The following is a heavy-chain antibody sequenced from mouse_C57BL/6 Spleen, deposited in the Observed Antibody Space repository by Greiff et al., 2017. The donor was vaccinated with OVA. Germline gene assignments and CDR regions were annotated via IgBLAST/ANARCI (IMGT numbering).Heavy chain of an antibody. CDR1: GYTFTSYW. CDR2: LYPGSGST. CDR3: ARLPVDWYCDV. J-gene: IGHJ1*03. V-gene: IGHV1-55*01. Sequence: QVQLQQPGAELVKPGASVQMSCKASGYTFTSYWIPWVKQRPGQGLEWIGDLYPGSGSTNYNEKFKSKATLTVDTSSSPAYLQLSSLTSEDTAVYYCARLPVDWYCDVWGTGTTVTVSS.